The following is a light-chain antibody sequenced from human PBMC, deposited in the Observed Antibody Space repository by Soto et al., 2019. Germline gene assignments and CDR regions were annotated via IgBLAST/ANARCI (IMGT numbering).Light chain of an antibody. CDR2: AVS. Sequence: QSPLTQPPSSSVSPGRSVTISCTGGNNDVGGNNDYVSGYRQHPGKAPELLIYAVSKRPSGVSERFSGSKSGNTASLTVSGLQAEDESDYYCIAYAGNDNVGFGSGTKVTVL. V-gene: IGLV2-8*01. CDR3: IAYAGNDNVG. J-gene: IGLJ1*01. CDR1: NNDVGGNNDY.